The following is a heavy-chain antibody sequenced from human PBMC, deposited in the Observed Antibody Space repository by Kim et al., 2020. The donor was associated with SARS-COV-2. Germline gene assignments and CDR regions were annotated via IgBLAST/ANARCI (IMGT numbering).Heavy chain of an antibody. Sequence: ASVKVSCKASGYIFTTYYIHWVRHVPGRGLEWMGRINPASGGTNYPRKFQDRVSMTSDTSIGTAYLEVTSLHYDDAAVYYCARGYDYGDYFYAFDIWCQG. V-gene: IGHV1-2*06. CDR1: GYIFTTYY. J-gene: IGHJ3*02. CDR3: ARGYDYGDYFYAFDI. CDR2: INPASGGT. D-gene: IGHD4-17*01.